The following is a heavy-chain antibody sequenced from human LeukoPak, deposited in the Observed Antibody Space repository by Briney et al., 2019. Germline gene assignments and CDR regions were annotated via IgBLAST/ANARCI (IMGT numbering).Heavy chain of an antibody. V-gene: IGHV3-30*02. J-gene: IGHJ3*02. CDR2: IRYDGSNK. CDR1: GFIFSSYG. Sequence: PGGSLRLSCAASGFIFSSYGMHWVRQAPGKGLEWVAFIRYDGSNKYYADSVKGRFTISRDNSENTLYLQMNSLRAEDTAVYYCAKDFFSGSSGTFDIWGQGTMVTVSS. D-gene: IGHD1-26*01. CDR3: AKDFFSGSSGTFDI.